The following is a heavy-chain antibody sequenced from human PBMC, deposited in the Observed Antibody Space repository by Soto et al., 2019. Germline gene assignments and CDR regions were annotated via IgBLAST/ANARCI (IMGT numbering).Heavy chain of an antibody. V-gene: IGHV3-23*01. CDR3: ANPSRRSEAGTAVVNGY. J-gene: IGHJ4*02. CDR1: GFTFSSYA. D-gene: IGHD6-13*01. Sequence: GGSLRLSCADSGFTFSSYAMSWVRQAPGKGLEWVSAISGSGGSTYYADSVKGRFTISRDNSKNTLYLQMNSMRAEDTAVYYCANPSRRSEAGTAVVNGYWGQGTLVTVSS. CDR2: ISGSGGST.